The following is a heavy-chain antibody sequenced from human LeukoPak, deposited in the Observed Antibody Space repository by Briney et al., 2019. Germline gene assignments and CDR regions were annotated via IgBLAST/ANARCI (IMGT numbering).Heavy chain of an antibody. V-gene: IGHV3-30*02. Sequence: GGSLRLSCAASGFTFSSYGMHWVRQAPGKGLEWVAFIRYDGSNKYYADSVKGRFTISRDNSKNTLYLQMNSLRAEDTAVYYCAKVFFPRALGYCSGGSCNGLIDYWGQGTLVTVSS. CDR2: IRYDGSNK. J-gene: IGHJ4*02. D-gene: IGHD2-15*01. CDR3: AKVFFPRALGYCSGGSCNGLIDY. CDR1: GFTFSSYG.